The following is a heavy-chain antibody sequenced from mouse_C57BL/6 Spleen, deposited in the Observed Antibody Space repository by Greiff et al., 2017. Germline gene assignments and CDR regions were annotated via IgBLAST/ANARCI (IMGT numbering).Heavy chain of an antibody. J-gene: IGHJ1*03. V-gene: IGHV5-4*01. Sequence: EVKLMESGGGLVKPGGSLKLSCAASGFTFSSYAMSWVRQTPEKRLEWVATISDGGSYTYYPDNVKGRFTISRDNAKNNLYLQMSHLKSEDTAMXYCARDPYYYGSSFYWYFDVWGTGTTVTVSS. D-gene: IGHD1-1*01. CDR2: ISDGGSYT. CDR3: ARDPYYYGSSFYWYFDV. CDR1: GFTFSSYA.